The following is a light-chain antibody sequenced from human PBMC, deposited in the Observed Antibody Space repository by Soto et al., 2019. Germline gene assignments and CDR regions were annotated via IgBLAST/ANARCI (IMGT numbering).Light chain of an antibody. CDR2: AAS. V-gene: IGKV1-39*01. J-gene: IGKJ3*01. Sequence: DIQMTQSPSSLSASVGDRVTITCRASRSISNYLNWYQHKVGKAPKLLISAASTLQSGVPSRFSGSGSGTDFTLTIRSLQPEDFATYFCQQTYSTPIFTFGPGTKVDIK. CDR3: QQTYSTPIFT. CDR1: RSISNY.